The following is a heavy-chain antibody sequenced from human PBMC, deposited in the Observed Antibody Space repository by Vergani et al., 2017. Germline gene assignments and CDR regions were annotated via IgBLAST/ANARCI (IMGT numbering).Heavy chain of an antibody. V-gene: IGHV4-34*01. Sequence: QVQLQQWGAGLLKPSETLSLTCAVYGGSFSGYYWSWIRQPPGKGLEWIGEINHSGSTNYNPSLKSRVTISVDTSKNQFSLKLSSVTAADTAVYYCARDGLMRYAMGPINGFDPWGQGTLVTVSS. CDR1: GGSFSGYY. CDR2: INHSGST. J-gene: IGHJ5*02. D-gene: IGHD2-8*01. CDR3: ARDGLMRYAMGPINGFDP.